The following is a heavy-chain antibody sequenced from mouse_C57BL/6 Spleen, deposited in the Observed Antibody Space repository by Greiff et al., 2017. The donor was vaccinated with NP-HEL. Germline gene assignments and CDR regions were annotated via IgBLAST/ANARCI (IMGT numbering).Heavy chain of an antibody. J-gene: IGHJ4*01. CDR1: GYSFTGYY. V-gene: IGHV1-42*01. CDR2: INPSTGGT. Sequence: EVQLQQSGPELVKPGASVKISCMASGYSFTGYYMNWVKQSPEKSLEWIGEINPSTGGTTYNQKFKAKATLTVDKSSSTAYMQLKSLTSEDSAVYYCARKKIYYYGSSLYYYAMDYWGQGTSVTVSS. CDR3: ARKKIYYYGSSLYYYAMDY. D-gene: IGHD1-1*01.